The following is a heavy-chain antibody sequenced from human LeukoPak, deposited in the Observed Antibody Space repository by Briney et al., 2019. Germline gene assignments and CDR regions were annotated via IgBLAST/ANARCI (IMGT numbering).Heavy chain of an antibody. CDR3: ARGGGNDRSGYYSFDI. CDR1: GGSISSSY. CDR2: IYYTGST. Sequence: PSETLSLTCTVSGGSISSSYWSWIRQPPGKGLEWIGFIYYTGSTNYNPSLKSRVTISVDTSKNQFSLKLSSVTAADTAVYYSARGGGNDRSGYYSFDIWGQGTMVTVSS. V-gene: IGHV4-59*01. J-gene: IGHJ3*02. D-gene: IGHD3-22*01.